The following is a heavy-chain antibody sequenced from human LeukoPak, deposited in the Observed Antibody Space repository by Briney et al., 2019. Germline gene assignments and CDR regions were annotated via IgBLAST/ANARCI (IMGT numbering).Heavy chain of an antibody. Sequence: ASVKVSCKASGYTFTSYAIHWVRQAPGQRLEWMGWISAGNGNTKYSQYFQGRVTFISNTSATTAFMELSSLRSEDAAVYYCARDSGSGSNDYWGQGTLVTVSS. D-gene: IGHD1-26*01. V-gene: IGHV1-3*01. J-gene: IGHJ4*02. CDR2: ISAGNGNT. CDR3: ARDSGSGSNDY. CDR1: GYTFTSYA.